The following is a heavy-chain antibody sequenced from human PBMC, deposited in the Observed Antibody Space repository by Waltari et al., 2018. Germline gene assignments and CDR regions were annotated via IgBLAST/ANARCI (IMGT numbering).Heavy chain of an antibody. J-gene: IGHJ6*03. CDR2: INHSGST. Sequence: QVQLQQLGAGLLTPSETLSLTCAVYGGSFSGYYWSWIRQPPGKGLEWIGEINHSGSTNYNPSLKSRVTISVDTSKNQFSLKLSSVTAADTAVYYCARGRRYSSGWYRGYYMDVWGKGTTVTVSS. D-gene: IGHD6-19*01. V-gene: IGHV4-34*01. CDR1: GGSFSGYY. CDR3: ARGRRYSSGWYRGYYMDV.